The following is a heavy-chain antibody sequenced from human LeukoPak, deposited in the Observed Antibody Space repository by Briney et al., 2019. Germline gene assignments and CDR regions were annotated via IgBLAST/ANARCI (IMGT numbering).Heavy chain of an antibody. CDR1: GGSISSSAGHS. Sequence: PSETLSLTCTVSGGSISSSAGHSWGWIRQPPGKGLEWIGSASYSGSAYYNPSLKSRVTLSVDTSKNQFSLNLSSVTAADTAVYYCARHLRAGILLWFGEFFDYWGQGTLVTVSS. CDR3: ARHLRAGILLWFGEFFDY. V-gene: IGHV4-39*01. CDR2: ASYSGSA. D-gene: IGHD3-10*01. J-gene: IGHJ4*02.